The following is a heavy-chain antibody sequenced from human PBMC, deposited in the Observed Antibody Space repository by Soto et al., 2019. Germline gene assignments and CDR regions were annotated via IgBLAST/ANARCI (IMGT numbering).Heavy chain of an antibody. V-gene: IGHV1-18*01. Sequence: QVHLVQSGAEVKKPGASVKVSCKGSGYAFTTYGSTWVRQAPGQGLEWMGWISAHNGNTNYAQRLQGRVTVTRDISTSTAYMELRSLSSDDTSVYYCARGRYGDYWGQGALVTVSS. CDR3: ARGRYGDY. CDR1: GYAFTTYG. CDR2: ISAHNGNT. J-gene: IGHJ4*02. D-gene: IGHD1-1*01.